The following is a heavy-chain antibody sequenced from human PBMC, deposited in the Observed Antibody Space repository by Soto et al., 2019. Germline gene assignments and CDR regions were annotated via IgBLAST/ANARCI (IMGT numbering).Heavy chain of an antibody. Sequence: SETLSLTCTVSGGSISSYYWSWIRQPAGKGLEWIGRIYTSGSTNYNPSLKSRVTMSVDTSKNQFSLKLSSVTAADTAVYYCARVGSGIAVGSSSSWYAIYYYYGMDVWGQGTTVTVSS. D-gene: IGHD6-13*01. V-gene: IGHV4-4*07. CDR3: ARVGSGIAVGSSSSWYAIYYYYGMDV. J-gene: IGHJ6*02. CDR2: IYTSGST. CDR1: GGSISSYY.